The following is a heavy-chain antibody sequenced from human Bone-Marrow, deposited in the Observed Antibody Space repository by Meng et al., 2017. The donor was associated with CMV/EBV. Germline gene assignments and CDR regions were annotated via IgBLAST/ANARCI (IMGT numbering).Heavy chain of an antibody. CDR2: ISSSSSTI. D-gene: IGHD1-26*01. CDR3: ARDGLGADGQPDY. Sequence: GESLKISCAASGFTFSSYSMNWVRQAPGKGLEWVSYISSSSSTIYYADSVKGRFTISRDNAKNSLYLQMNSLRAEDTAVYYCARDGLGADGQPDYWGQGTLVTVSS. V-gene: IGHV3-48*04. CDR1: GFTFSSYS. J-gene: IGHJ4*02.